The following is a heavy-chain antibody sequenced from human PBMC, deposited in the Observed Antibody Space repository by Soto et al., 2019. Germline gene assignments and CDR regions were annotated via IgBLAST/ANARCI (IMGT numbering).Heavy chain of an antibody. Sequence: GASVKVSCKASGGSFSSYAISWGRQAPGQGLEWMGGIIPIFGTANYAQKFQGRVTITADESTSTAYMELSSLRSEDTAVYYCASQQLGPSYHYGMDVWGQGTTVTVSS. CDR2: IIPIFGTA. V-gene: IGHV1-69*13. CDR3: ASQQLGPSYHYGMDV. J-gene: IGHJ6*02. CDR1: GGSFSSYA. D-gene: IGHD6-6*01.